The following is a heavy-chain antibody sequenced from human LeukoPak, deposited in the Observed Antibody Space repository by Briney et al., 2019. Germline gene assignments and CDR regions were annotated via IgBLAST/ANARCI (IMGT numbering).Heavy chain of an antibody. Sequence: GGSLRLSCAASGFTFSSYWMSWVRQAPGKGLEWVANIKQDGSEKYYVDSVKGRFTISRDNAKNSLYLQMNSLRAEDTAVYYSARGSYCSSTSCPGGSWFDPWGQGTLVTVSS. V-gene: IGHV3-7*01. CDR3: ARGSYCSSTSCPGGSWFDP. D-gene: IGHD2-2*01. CDR1: GFTFSSYW. J-gene: IGHJ5*02. CDR2: IKQDGSEK.